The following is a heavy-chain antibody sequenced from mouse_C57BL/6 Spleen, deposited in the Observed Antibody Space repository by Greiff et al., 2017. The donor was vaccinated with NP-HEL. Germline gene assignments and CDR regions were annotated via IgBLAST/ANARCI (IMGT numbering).Heavy chain of an antibody. Sequence: VQLQQSGAELVKPGASVKLSCTASGFNIKDYYMHWVKQRTEQGLEWIGRIDPEDGETKYAPKFQGKTTITADTSSNTADLQLSSRTSEDTAVYYCARGGYQGGAMDYWGQGTSVTVSS. V-gene: IGHV14-2*01. CDR3: ARGGYQGGAMDY. D-gene: IGHD2-2*01. CDR2: IDPEDGET. CDR1: GFNIKDYY. J-gene: IGHJ4*01.